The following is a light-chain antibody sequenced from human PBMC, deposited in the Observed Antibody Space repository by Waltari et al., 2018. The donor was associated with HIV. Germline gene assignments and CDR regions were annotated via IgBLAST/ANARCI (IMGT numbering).Light chain of an antibody. CDR1: QSLIYTGGNTY. CDR3: MKSTHWPGT. J-gene: IGKJ1*01. CDR2: KIS. V-gene: IGKV2-30*01. Sequence: EAVLTQSPVSLSVALGRPASISCISSQSLIYTGGNTYLNWLHQRPGQSPRRLIYKISNRDSGVRDRFSGSGSVTECTLHISRVEAEDVCIFYCMKSTHWPGTFGQGTKVEIQ.